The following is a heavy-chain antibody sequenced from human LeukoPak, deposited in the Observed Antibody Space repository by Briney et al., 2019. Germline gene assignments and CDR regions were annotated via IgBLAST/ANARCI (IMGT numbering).Heavy chain of an antibody. CDR2: IYYSGST. CDR3: ARGGGSGSYDWFDP. Sequence: SETLSLTCTVSGGSISSSSYCWGWIRQPPGKGLEWIGSIYYSGSTYYNPSLKSRVTISVDTSKNQFSLKLSSVTAADTAVYYCARGGGSGSYDWFDPWGQGTLVTVSS. CDR1: GGSISSSSYC. D-gene: IGHD3-10*01. J-gene: IGHJ5*02. V-gene: IGHV4-39*01.